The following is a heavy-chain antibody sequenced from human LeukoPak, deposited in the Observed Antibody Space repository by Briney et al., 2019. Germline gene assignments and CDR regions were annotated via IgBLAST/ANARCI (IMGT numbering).Heavy chain of an antibody. V-gene: IGHV3-7*04. D-gene: IGHD3-3*01. Sequence: PGGSLRLSCAASGLTFSSYWMNWVRQAPGKGLEWVANIKQDGSEKYYVDSVKGRFTISRDNAKNSLYLQVNSLRAEDTAVYYCAGGSGFLVTSWGQGTLVAVSS. CDR3: AGGSGFLVTS. CDR2: IKQDGSEK. CDR1: GLTFSSYW. J-gene: IGHJ5*02.